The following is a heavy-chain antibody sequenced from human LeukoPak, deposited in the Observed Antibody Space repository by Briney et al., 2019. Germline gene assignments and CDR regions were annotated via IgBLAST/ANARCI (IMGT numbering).Heavy chain of an antibody. CDR1: GYSFSYSW. Sequence: GESLKISCKGSGYSFSYSWIGWVRQMPGKGLEWMGIIYPDDSETTYSPPFQGQVTISADKSISTAFLQWSSLKASDTAMYYCARRHGEWELLDYWGQGTLVTVSS. V-gene: IGHV5-51*01. CDR2: IYPDDSET. CDR3: ARRHGEWELLDY. J-gene: IGHJ4*02. D-gene: IGHD1-26*01.